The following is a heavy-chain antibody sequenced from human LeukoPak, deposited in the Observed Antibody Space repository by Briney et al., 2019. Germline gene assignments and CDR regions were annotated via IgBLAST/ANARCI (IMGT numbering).Heavy chain of an antibody. V-gene: IGHV3-49*04. CDR3: TGGWFGES. J-gene: IGHJ4*02. Sequence: PGGSLRLSCTASGLTFADHLMSWVRQAPGKGLEWVGFIKTKASGGTAEYAASVKGRFTISRDDSKSIAYLQMNSLKSEDTAFYYCTGGWFGESWGQGTLVTVSS. CDR2: IKTKASGGTA. CDR1: GLTFADHL. D-gene: IGHD3-10*01.